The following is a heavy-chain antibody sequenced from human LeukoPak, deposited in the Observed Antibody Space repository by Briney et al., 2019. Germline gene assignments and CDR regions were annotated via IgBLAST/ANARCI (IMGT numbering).Heavy chain of an antibody. CDR3: TRDLLGFATTPLSD. D-gene: IGHD4-17*01. CDR1: GYTFTNYY. V-gene: IGHV1-2*02. Sequence: ASVRVSCKASGYTFTNYYMHWVRQAPGHGLEWMGWINPNRGDTNYAQKFQGRVTMTRDTSISTAFMELTRLTSDDTAVYYCTRDLLGFATTPLSDWGQGTLVTVSA. J-gene: IGHJ4*02. CDR2: INPNRGDT.